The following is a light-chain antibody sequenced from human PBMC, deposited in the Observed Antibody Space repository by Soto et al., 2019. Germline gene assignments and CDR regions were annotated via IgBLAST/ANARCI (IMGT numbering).Light chain of an antibody. Sequence: EIVVTQSPSTLSLSPGDRATLSCRASQSVSSSYLAWYQQKPGQAPRLLIYGASSRATGIPDRFSGSGSGTDFTLTISRLEPDDFAVYYCQQYGSSPYTFGQGTKLEIK. V-gene: IGKV3-20*01. CDR3: QQYGSSPYT. CDR2: GAS. J-gene: IGKJ2*01. CDR1: QSVSSSY.